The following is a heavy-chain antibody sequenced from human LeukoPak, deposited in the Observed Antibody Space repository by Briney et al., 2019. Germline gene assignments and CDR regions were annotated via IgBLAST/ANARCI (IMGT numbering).Heavy chain of an antibody. J-gene: IGHJ6*03. D-gene: IGHD1-1*01. CDR3: ARGNLEELERPHYYYYYYMDV. CDR2: IIPIFGTA. CDR1: GGTFSSYA. V-gene: IGHV1-69*01. Sequence: GSSVKVSCKASGGTFSSYAISWVRQAPGQGLEWMGGIIPIFGTANYAQKFQGRVTITADESTSTAYMELSSLRSEDTAVYYCARGNLEELERPHYYYYYYMDVWGKGTTVTISS.